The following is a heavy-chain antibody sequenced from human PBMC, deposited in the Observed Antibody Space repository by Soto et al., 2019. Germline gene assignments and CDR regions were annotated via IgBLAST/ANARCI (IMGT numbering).Heavy chain of an antibody. CDR2: ISSSSSSI. D-gene: IGHD1-26*01. Sequence: PGGSLRLSCAASGLAFSDYYMSWIRQAPGKGLEWVSSISSSSSSIYYADSVRGRFTISRDNAKNSLYLQMNSLRDEDTAVYYCARGGRNYYYYGMDVWGQGTTVTVSS. J-gene: IGHJ6*02. V-gene: IGHV3-11*04. CDR1: GLAFSDYY. CDR3: ARGGRNYYYYGMDV.